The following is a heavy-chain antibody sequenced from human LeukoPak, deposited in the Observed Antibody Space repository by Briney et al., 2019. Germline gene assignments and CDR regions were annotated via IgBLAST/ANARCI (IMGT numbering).Heavy chain of an antibody. CDR1: GFTFSSYA. CDR3: AKAYYYGSGSYYIDKGWRGNDAFDI. J-gene: IGHJ3*02. D-gene: IGHD3-10*01. Sequence: PGGSLRLSCAASGFTFSSYAMSWVRQAPGKGLEWVSAISGSGGSTYYADSVKGRFTISRDNSKNTLYLQMNSLRAEDTAVYYCAKAYYYGSGSYYIDKGWRGNDAFDIWGQGTMVTVSS. CDR2: ISGSGGST. V-gene: IGHV3-23*01.